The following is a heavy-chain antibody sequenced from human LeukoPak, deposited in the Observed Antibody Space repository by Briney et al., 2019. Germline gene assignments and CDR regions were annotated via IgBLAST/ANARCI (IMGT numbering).Heavy chain of an antibody. D-gene: IGHD3-16*01. CDR2: ISHGGNT. CDR3: SRSCAFGNRYGEY. CDR1: GDSSSSSNW. V-gene: IGHV4-4*02. Sequence: SETLSLTCAVSGDSSSSSNWWSWVRQPPGKGLEWIGEISHGGNTNYNPSLKSRVTISLDNSKNQFSLKLNSVTAADTAVYYCSRSCAFGNRYGEYWGQGTLVTVSS. J-gene: IGHJ4*02.